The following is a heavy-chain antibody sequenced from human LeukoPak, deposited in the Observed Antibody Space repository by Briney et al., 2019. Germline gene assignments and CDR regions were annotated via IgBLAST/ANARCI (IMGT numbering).Heavy chain of an antibody. CDR2: ILNDGSNK. J-gene: IGHJ5*02. CDR1: GFTFSSRG. Sequence: PGGSLRLSCAASGFTFSSRGMHWVRQAPGKGLEWVAVILNDGSNKYYADSVKGRFTISRDNSKSTLYLQMNSLRAEDTAVYYCARVGPYYYDSSGFYYDWFDPWGQGTLVTVSS. V-gene: IGHV3-33*08. CDR3: ARVGPYYYDSSGFYYDWFDP. D-gene: IGHD3-22*01.